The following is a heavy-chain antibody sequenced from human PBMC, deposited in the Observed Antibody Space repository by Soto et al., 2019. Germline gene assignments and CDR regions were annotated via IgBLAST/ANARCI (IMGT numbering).Heavy chain of an antibody. CDR3: VKDDSSGYYPGPLDY. Sequence: PGGSLRLSCSASGFTFSSDSMHWVRQAPGKGLEYVSAISSNGGSTYYADSVKGRFTISRDNSKNTLYLQMSSLRAEDTAVYYCVKDDSSGYYPGPLDYWGQGTLVTVSS. D-gene: IGHD3-22*01. CDR2: ISSNGGST. V-gene: IGHV3-64D*08. J-gene: IGHJ4*02. CDR1: GFTFSSDS.